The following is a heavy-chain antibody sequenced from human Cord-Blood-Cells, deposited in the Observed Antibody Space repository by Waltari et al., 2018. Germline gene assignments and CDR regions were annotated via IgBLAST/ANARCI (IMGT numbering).Heavy chain of an antibody. CDR1: GYTFTGSY. CDR3: ARDWGKLELRGPDY. Sequence: QVQLAQSGAEVKKPGASVKVSCKASGYTFTGSYMHWVRQAPGQGLEWMGWINPNSGGTNYAQKFQGRVTMTRDTSISTAYMELSRLRSDDTAVYYCARDWGKLELRGPDYWGQGTLVTVSS. CDR2: INPNSGGT. V-gene: IGHV1-2*02. D-gene: IGHD1-7*01. J-gene: IGHJ4*02.